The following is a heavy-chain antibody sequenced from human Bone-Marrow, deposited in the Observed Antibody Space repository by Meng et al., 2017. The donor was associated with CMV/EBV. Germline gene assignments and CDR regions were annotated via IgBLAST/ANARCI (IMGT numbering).Heavy chain of an antibody. D-gene: IGHD1-26*01. CDR1: GFTLRRYW. V-gene: IGHV3-74*03. CDR2: IDSDGRDI. J-gene: IGHJ4*02. Sequence: VEVVQSGGTLVQPGGSRRLSCAVSGFTLRRYWMHWVRQAPGKGLEWVSRIDSDGRDITYADSVRGRFTISRDDAKNTLYLQMNSLRVEDTAVYYCARGVAESLGWEMGYWGQGTLVTVSS. CDR3: ARGVAESLGWEMGY.